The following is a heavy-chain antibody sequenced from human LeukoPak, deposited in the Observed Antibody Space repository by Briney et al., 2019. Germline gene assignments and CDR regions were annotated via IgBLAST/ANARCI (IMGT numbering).Heavy chain of an antibody. Sequence: PGGSLRLSCAASGFTFSSYAMSGVRQAPGKGLEGVSVISGSGGRTYYADSVKGRFTISRDNSKNTLYLQMHSLRDEDTAVYYCAKSARELLLLYYFDNWGQGTLVTVSS. D-gene: IGHD1-26*01. J-gene: IGHJ4*02. CDR1: GFTFSSYA. CDR2: ISGSGGRT. CDR3: AKSARELLLLYYFDN. V-gene: IGHV3-23*01.